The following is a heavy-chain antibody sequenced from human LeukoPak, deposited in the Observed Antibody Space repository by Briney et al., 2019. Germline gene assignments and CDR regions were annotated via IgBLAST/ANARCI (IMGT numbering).Heavy chain of an antibody. Sequence: SETLSLTCAVSGGSISSSNWWSWVRQPPGKGLEWIGEIYHSGSTNYNPSLKSPVTISVDKSKNQFSLKLSSVTAADTAVYYCARGLQSYYYGMDVWGQGTTVTVSS. CDR1: GGSISSSNW. CDR3: ARGLQSYYYGMDV. CDR2: IYHSGST. V-gene: IGHV4-4*02. J-gene: IGHJ6*02.